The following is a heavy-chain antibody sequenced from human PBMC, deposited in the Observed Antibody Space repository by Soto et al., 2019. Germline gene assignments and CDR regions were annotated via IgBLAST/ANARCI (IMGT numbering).Heavy chain of an antibody. D-gene: IGHD6-13*01. CDR2: ISGSGDTT. CDR1: GFTLNNYA. CDR3: DQHHSPPTNSWFPFDY. J-gene: IGHJ4*02. Sequence: PGGSLRLSCAASGFTLNNYAMSWVRQAPGKGLEWVSAISGSGDTTYYADSVKGRFTISRDTSRDTLHLEMNSLRAEDTAIYYCDQHHSPPTNSWFPFDYWGQGTLVTVSS. V-gene: IGHV3-23*01.